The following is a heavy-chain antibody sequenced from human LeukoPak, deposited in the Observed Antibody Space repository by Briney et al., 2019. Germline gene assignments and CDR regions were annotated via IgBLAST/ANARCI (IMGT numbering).Heavy chain of an antibody. CDR3: ASVEQQLVPH. CDR1: GGSISSSSYY. D-gene: IGHD6-13*01. J-gene: IGHJ4*02. CDR2: IYYSGST. V-gene: IGHV4-39*01. Sequence: SETLSLTCTVSGGSISSSSYYWGWIRQPPGKGLEWIGSIYYSGSTYYNPSLKSRVTISVDTSKNQFSLKLSSVTAADTAVYYCASVEQQLVPHWGQGTLVTVSS.